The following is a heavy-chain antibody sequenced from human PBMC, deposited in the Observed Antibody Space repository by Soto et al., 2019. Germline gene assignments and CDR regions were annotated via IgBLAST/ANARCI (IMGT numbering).Heavy chain of an antibody. CDR2: IYHSGRT. V-gene: IGHV4-59*01. Sequence: SETLSLTCSISGGSISDYQWNWIRQPPGKGLEWIGYIYHSGRTNYNPSLNSRVTISLDTSAKQFSLRLRSVTAADTAVYYCARMRGLGEISPYFDDWSQGARVTVSS. D-gene: IGHD3-16*02. CDR3: ARMRGLGEISPYFDD. CDR1: GGSISDYQ. J-gene: IGHJ4*02.